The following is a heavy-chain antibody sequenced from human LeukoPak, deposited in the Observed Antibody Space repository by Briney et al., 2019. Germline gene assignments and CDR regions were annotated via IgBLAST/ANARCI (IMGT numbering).Heavy chain of an antibody. CDR1: GFTVSSNY. CDR3: ARGAGDDFWSGYFYYYYYMGV. CDR2: IYSGGST. D-gene: IGHD3-3*01. Sequence: PGGSLRLSCAASGFTVSSNYMSWVRQAPGKGLEWFSVIYSGGSTYYADSVKGRFTISRDNSKNTLYLQMNSLRAEDTAVYYCARGAGDDFWSGYFYYYYYMGVWGKGTTVTVSS. V-gene: IGHV3-66*02. J-gene: IGHJ6*03.